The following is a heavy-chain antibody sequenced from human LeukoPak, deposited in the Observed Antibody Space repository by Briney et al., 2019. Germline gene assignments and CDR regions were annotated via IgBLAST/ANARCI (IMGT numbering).Heavy chain of an antibody. Sequence: ASVKVSCKASRYRFTSYGIIWVRQAPGQGLEWMGGISAHNGNKNYGKKLQDRVTMTTDTSTSTDYMELRSLRSDDTAVCYCARGDDYGDYLSSFDIWGQGTMVTVSS. V-gene: IGHV1-18*04. CDR1: RYRFTSYG. CDR3: ARGDDYGDYLSSFDI. D-gene: IGHD4-17*01. CDR2: ISAHNGNK. J-gene: IGHJ3*02.